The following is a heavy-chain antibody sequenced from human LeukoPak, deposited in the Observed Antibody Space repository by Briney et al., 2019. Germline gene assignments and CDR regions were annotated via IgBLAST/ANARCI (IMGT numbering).Heavy chain of an antibody. CDR1: AGSISSGSYY. J-gene: IGHJ4*02. V-gene: IGHV4-61*01. CDR3: ARGAGGWYLLLRAIDH. Sequence: SETLSLTCTVSAGSISSGSYYWSWLRQPPGKGLEWNGYIYYSGSTNYNPSLKSRVTISVDTSKNQFSLKLSSVAAADTAVYYCARGAGGWYLLLRAIDHWGRGTLATVSS. D-gene: IGHD2-15*01. CDR2: IYYSGST.